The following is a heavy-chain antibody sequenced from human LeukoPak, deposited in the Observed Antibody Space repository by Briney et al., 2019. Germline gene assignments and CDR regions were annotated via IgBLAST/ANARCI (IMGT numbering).Heavy chain of an antibody. J-gene: IGHJ4*02. CDR3: ARGSDSTQSGYDFPLPLDY. V-gene: IGHV3-21*01. CDR1: GFTFSSYS. D-gene: IGHD5-12*01. Sequence: GGSLRLSCAASGFTFSSYSMNWVRQAPGKGLEWVSSISSSSSYIYYADSVKGRFTISRDNAKNSLYLQMNSLRAEDTAVYYCARGSDSTQSGYDFPLPLDYWGQGTLVTVSS. CDR2: ISSSSSYI.